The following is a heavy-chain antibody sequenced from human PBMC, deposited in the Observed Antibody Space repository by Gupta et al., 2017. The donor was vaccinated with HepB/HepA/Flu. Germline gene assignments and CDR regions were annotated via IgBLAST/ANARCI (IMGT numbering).Heavy chain of an antibody. D-gene: IGHD2-2*01. CDR3: ASLGYCSSTSCYSPTSLGAFDI. Sequence: QVQLGQSGAEVQKPGASVKVSCTASGYTFTGYYMHWVRQAPGQGIEWMGWSNPNSGGTNYAQKFQGRVTMTRDTSISTAYMELSRLRSDDTAVYYCASLGYCSSTSCYSPTSLGAFDIWGQGTMVTVSS. J-gene: IGHJ3*02. CDR1: GYTFTGYY. CDR2: SNPNSGGT. V-gene: IGHV1-2*02.